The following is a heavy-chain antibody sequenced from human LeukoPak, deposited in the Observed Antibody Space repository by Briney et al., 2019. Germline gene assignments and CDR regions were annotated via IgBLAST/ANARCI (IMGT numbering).Heavy chain of an antibody. CDR2: IYYSGST. J-gene: IGHJ6*03. Sequence: SETLSLTCTVSGGSISSSSYYWGWIRQPPGKGLEWIGSIYYSGSTYYNPSLKSRVTISVDTSKNQFSLKLSSVTAADTAVYYCARTTEGYCRGRSCYSYYYYMDVWGKGTTVTVFS. CDR3: ARTTEGYCRGRSCYSYYYYMDV. CDR1: GGSISSSSYY. V-gene: IGHV4-39*07. D-gene: IGHD2-15*01.